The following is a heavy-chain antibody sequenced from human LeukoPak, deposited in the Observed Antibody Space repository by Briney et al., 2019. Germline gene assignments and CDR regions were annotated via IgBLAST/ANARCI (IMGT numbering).Heavy chain of an antibody. CDR2: ISGSGGST. V-gene: IGHV3-23*01. CDR1: GFTFSSYA. J-gene: IGHJ3*02. CDR3: VSLRITMIVVVDRDAFDI. Sequence: GGSLRLSCAASGFTFSSYAMSWVRQAPGKGLEWVSAISGSGGSTYYADSVKGRFTISRDNSKNTLYLQINSLRAEDTAVYYCVSLRITMIVVVDRDAFDIWGQGKMVTVSS. D-gene: IGHD3-22*01.